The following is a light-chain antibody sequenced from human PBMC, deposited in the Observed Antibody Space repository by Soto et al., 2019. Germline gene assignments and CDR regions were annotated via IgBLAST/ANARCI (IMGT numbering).Light chain of an antibody. Sequence: EIVLTQSPATLSLSPGERATLSCRASQSVSRYLAWYQQKPGQAPRLLIYDASKRATGIPARFSGSGSGTDFTLTISSLEPEDFAVYYCQQRSNWVTTFGQGTKLKIK. J-gene: IGKJ2*01. CDR3: QQRSNWVTT. CDR1: QSVSRY. CDR2: DAS. V-gene: IGKV3-11*01.